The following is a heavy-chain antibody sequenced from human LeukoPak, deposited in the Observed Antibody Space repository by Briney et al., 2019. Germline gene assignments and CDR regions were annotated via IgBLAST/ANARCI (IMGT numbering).Heavy chain of an antibody. D-gene: IGHD3-22*01. J-gene: IGHJ3*02. Sequence: ASVKVSCKASGYTFTACYMHWVRQAPGLGLEWMGWINPNSGDTNYAQTCQGRVTMTRDTSISTAYMELSRLRSDDTAVYFCARDYYDSSGFGAFDIWGQGTMVTVSS. CDR3: ARDYYDSSGFGAFDI. CDR2: INPNSGDT. V-gene: IGHV1-2*02. CDR1: GYTFTACY.